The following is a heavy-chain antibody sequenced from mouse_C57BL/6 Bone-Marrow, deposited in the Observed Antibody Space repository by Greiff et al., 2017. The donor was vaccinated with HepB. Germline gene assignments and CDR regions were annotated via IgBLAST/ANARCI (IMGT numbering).Heavy chain of an antibody. V-gene: IGHV3-8*01. Sequence: VQLKQSGPGLAKPSQTLSLTCSVPGYSITSDYWNWIRKFPGNKLEYMGYISYSGSTYYNPSLKSRISITRDTSKNQYYLQLNSVTTEDTATYYCARGEDSNYAGDAMDYWGQGTSVTVSS. D-gene: IGHD2-5*01. CDR1: GYSITSDY. CDR3: ARGEDSNYAGDAMDY. J-gene: IGHJ4*01. CDR2: ISYSGST.